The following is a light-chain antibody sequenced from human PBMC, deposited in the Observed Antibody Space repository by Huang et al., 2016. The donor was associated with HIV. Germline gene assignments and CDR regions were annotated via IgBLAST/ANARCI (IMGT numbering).Light chain of an antibody. CDR3: QQYYSSLWT. J-gene: IGKJ1*01. CDR1: QSLLYNSNHKNY. V-gene: IGKV4-1*01. Sequence: DIVMTQSPDSLTVSLGERATIHCKSSQSLLYNSNHKNYLNWYQQKPGQPPKLLIYWASARESGVPDRFSGSGSGTNFTLTISSLQAEDVAVYYCQQYYSSLWTFGHGTKVEIK. CDR2: WAS.